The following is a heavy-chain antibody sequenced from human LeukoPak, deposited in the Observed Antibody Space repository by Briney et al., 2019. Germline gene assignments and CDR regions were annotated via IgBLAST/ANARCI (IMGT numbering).Heavy chain of an antibody. CDR3: ARGSTYDFWSGDALDV. V-gene: IGHV3-23*01. Sequence: GESLRLSCAAYGFAFSSHAMTWVRQAPGKGLEWVSSISGSAEKTYYADSVEGRFTISRDSSQKILNLQMDNLRVEDTAIYYCARGSTYDFWSGDALDVWGQGTMVTVAS. CDR1: GFAFSSHA. D-gene: IGHD3-3*01. J-gene: IGHJ3*01. CDR2: ISGSAEKT.